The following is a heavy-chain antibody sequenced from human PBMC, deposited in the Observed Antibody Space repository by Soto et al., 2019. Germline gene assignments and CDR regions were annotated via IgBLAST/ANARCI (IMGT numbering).Heavy chain of an antibody. CDR2: IHHSGST. J-gene: IGHJ4*02. V-gene: IGHV4-34*01. Sequence: PSETLSLTCTVYGGSFSGYYWSWIRQPPGKGLEWIGDIHHSGSTNYNPSLKSRVTISVDTSKNQFSLRLSSVTAADTAVYYCARAVYYYDSSGYPPSFDYWGQGTLVTVSS. D-gene: IGHD3-22*01. CDR1: GGSFSGYY. CDR3: ARAVYYYDSSGYPPSFDY.